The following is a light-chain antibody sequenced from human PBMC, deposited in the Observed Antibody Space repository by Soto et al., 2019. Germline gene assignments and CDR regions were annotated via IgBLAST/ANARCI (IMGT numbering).Light chain of an antibody. Sequence: DIQMTQSPSSLSASVGDRVTITCQASQDISNYLNWYQQTPGKAPKLLIYDASNLETGVPSRFSGSGSGTYFTFTISGLWPEDIATYYCQQYDSLPLSFGPGTKVDI. V-gene: IGKV1-33*01. J-gene: IGKJ3*01. CDR1: QDISNY. CDR3: QQYDSLPLS. CDR2: DAS.